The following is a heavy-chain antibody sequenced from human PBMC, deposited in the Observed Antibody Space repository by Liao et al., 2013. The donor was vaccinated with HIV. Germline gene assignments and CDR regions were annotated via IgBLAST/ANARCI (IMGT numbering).Heavy chain of an antibody. D-gene: IGHD5-18*01. Sequence: QVHLQESGPRLVKPPQTLSLTCTVSGGSINSDNFYWTWIRQSAGKGLEWIGHIYSSGSTKFNPSFKSRVTISLDTSKNQLSLRLTSVTAADTAVYYCAREVDTAMADNFYFDSWGQGILVTVSS. V-gene: IGHV4-61*02. CDR1: GGSINSDNFY. J-gene: IGHJ4*02. CDR3: AREVDTAMADNFYFDS. CDR2: IYSSGST.